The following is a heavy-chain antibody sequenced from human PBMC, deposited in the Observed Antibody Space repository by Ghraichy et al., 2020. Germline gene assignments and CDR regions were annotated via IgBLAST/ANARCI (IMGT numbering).Heavy chain of an antibody. Sequence: SQTLSLTCTVSGGSISSSYWSWIRQPAGKGLEWIGRIYTTGSTNYSPSLKSRVTVSLDTSKNQFSLKLTSVTAADTAVYFCARGPDSGGYDYWGQGTLVTVSS. V-gene: IGHV4-4*07. CDR3: ARGPDSGGYDY. CDR2: IYTTGST. D-gene: IGHD1-26*01. CDR1: GGSISSSY. J-gene: IGHJ4*02.